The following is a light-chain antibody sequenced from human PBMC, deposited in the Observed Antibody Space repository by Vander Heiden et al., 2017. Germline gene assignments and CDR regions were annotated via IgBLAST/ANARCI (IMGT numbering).Light chain of an antibody. V-gene: IGKV3-11*01. CDR3: QQHSNWVT. CDR1: QSVSSY. J-gene: IGKJ4*01. Sequence: DIVLTQSPATLSLSLGERATLSCRASQSVSSYVAWYQQKPGQAPRLLIYDASNRATGIPARYSGSGSGTDFTLTISSLEPEDFAVYYCQQHSNWVTFGGGTKVEIK. CDR2: DAS.